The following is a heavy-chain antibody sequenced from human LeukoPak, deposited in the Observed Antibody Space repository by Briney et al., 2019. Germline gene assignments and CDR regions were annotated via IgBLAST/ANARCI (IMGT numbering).Heavy chain of an antibody. D-gene: IGHD1-1*01. CDR3: ARNVNHWNHVDC. V-gene: IGHV3-33*01. CDR1: GFTFSSYG. Sequence: GGSLRLSCTASGFTFSSYGMHWVRQAPGKGLEWVTFIYNDGSQEYYADSVKGRFSISRDNSKNTLYLQMNSLRVEDTAIYYCARNVNHWNHVDCWGQGTRVAVSS. J-gene: IGHJ4*02. CDR2: IYNDGSQE.